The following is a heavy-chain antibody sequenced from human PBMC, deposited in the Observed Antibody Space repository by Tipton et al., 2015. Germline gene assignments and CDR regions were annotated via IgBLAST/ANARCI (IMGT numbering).Heavy chain of an antibody. J-gene: IGHJ4*02. Sequence: SLRLSCAAPGFTFSTFAMHWVRQAPGKGPECVAFISEDGSNKYYVDPVKGRFTISRDNSKNTLYLQMNSLGAEDTAFYYCAKESLPGIAGFPDYWGQGTLVTVSS. CDR3: AKESLPGIAGFPDY. V-gene: IGHV3-30*18. CDR1: GFTFSTFA. CDR2: ISEDGSNK. D-gene: IGHD2-21*01.